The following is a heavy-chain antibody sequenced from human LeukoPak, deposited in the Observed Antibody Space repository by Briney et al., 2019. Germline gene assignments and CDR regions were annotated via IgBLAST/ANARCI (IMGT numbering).Heavy chain of an antibody. Sequence: PGGSLRLSCAASGFTFSIYAMSWVRQAPGKGLEWVSAISGSRGSTYYADSVKGRFTISRDNSKNTLYLQMNSLRAEDTAVYYCAKVDPLFIAVAGQAYYFDYWGQGTLVTVSS. CDR1: GFTFSIYA. V-gene: IGHV3-23*01. J-gene: IGHJ4*02. CDR3: AKVDPLFIAVAGQAYYFDY. D-gene: IGHD6-19*01. CDR2: ISGSRGST.